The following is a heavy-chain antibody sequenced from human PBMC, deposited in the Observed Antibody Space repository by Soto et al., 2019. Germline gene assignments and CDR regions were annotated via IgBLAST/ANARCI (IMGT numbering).Heavy chain of an antibody. CDR1: GFTFSSYG. J-gene: IGHJ6*02. D-gene: IGHD2-2*01. Sequence: GGSLRLSCAASGFTFSSYGMHWVRQAPGKGLEWVAVISYDGSNKYYADSVKGRFTISRDNSKNTLYLQMNSLRAEDTAVYYCAKVGPFGVVPAFYYYYGMGVWGQGTTVTVSS. CDR2: ISYDGSNK. CDR3: AKVGPFGVVPAFYYYYGMGV. V-gene: IGHV3-30*18.